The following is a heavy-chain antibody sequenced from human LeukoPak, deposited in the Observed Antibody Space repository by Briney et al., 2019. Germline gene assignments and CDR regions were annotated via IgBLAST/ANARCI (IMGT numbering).Heavy chain of an antibody. Sequence: SETLSLTCTVSGDSIRSYWWSWIRQPAGKGLEWIGRMYISGSTNYNPSLKSRVTMSIDTSKNQFSLKLSSVTAADTAVYYCARDYTGELVFDSWGQGTLVTVSS. J-gene: IGHJ4*02. CDR1: GDSIRSYW. V-gene: IGHV4-4*07. D-gene: IGHD1-7*01. CDR2: MYISGST. CDR3: ARDYTGELVFDS.